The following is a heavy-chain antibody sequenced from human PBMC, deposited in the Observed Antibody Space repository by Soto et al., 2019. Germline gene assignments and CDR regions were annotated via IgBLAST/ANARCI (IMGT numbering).Heavy chain of an antibody. CDR2: IDTDGGGT. CDR1: GSTFRSHR. V-gene: IGHV3-74*01. Sequence: EVQLVESGGGLVQPGGSLRVSCAASGSTFRSHRIHWVRQAPGKGLEWVSRIDTDGGGTSYADSVKGRFTISTENAENTVYLQMNGLRVEDTAVYYCATVFDVWGQGTLVTVSS. J-gene: IGHJ4*02. CDR3: ATVFDV. D-gene: IGHD4-17*01.